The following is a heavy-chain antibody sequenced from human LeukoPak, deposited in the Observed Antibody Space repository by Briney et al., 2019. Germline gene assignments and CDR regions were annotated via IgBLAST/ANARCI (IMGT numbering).Heavy chain of an antibody. Sequence: GGSLRLSCAASGFTFSSYAMHWVRQAPGKGLEWVAVISYDGSNKYYADSVKGRFTISRDNAKNSMYLQMTSLRAEDTAVYYCARDYDYSDYWGQGTLVTVSS. CDR2: ISYDGSNK. J-gene: IGHJ4*02. CDR3: ARDYDYSDY. V-gene: IGHV3-30-3*01. CDR1: GFTFSSYA. D-gene: IGHD3-16*01.